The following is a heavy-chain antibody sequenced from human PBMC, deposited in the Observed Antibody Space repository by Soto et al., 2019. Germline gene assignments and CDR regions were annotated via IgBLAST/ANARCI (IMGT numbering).Heavy chain of an antibody. D-gene: IGHD3-3*01. V-gene: IGHV2-70*11. Sequence: ESGPTLVNPTQTVTLTCTFSGFSLSTSGMCVSWIRQPPGKALEWLARLDWDDDKYYSTSLKTRLTISKDTSKNQVVLTMTNMDPVDTATYYCARIKKDSYYDSWSGYNNYYYYYMDVWGKGTTVTVS. J-gene: IGHJ6*03. CDR3: ARIKKDSYYDSWSGYNNYYYYYMDV. CDR2: LDWDDDK. CDR1: GFSLSTSGMC.